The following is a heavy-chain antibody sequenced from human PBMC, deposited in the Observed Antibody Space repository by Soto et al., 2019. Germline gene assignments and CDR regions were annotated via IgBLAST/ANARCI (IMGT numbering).Heavy chain of an antibody. D-gene: IGHD3-10*01. V-gene: IGHV3-74*01. Sequence: GGSLRLSCAASGCTFSTYWMHWVRQIPGKVLVWVSHIDSDGSIITYADSVKGRFTITKDTSKNQVVLTMTNMDPVDTATYYCAHSMRYGSGSYYNSVDYWGQGTLVTVS. CDR2: IDSDGSII. J-gene: IGHJ4*02. CDR1: GCTFSTYW. CDR3: AHSMRYGSGSYYNSVDY.